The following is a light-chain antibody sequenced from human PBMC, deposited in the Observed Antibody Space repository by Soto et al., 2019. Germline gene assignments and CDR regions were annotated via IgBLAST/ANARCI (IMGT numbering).Light chain of an antibody. CDR3: QHMRT. CDR2: DAS. CDR1: QNINNW. Sequence: DIQMTQSPSTLSASIGDRVTITCRASQNINNWVAWYQQKPGKAPKFLMYDASILESGVRSRFSGSGFGTEFSLTISSLQPDDLGSYYCQHMRTFGQGTKVDIK. J-gene: IGKJ1*01. V-gene: IGKV1-5*01.